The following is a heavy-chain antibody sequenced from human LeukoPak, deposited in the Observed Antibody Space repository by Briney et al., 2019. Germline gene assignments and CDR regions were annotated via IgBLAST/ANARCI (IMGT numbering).Heavy chain of an antibody. V-gene: IGHV1-69*05. CDR3: ARSGSYGDYDWYFDL. CDR2: IIPIFGTA. Sequence: SVKVSCKASGGTFSSYAISWVRQAPGQGLEWMGGIIPIFGTANYAQKFQGRVTMTRDTSTSTVYMELSSLRSEDTAVYYCARSGSYGDYDWYFDLWGRGTLVTVSS. CDR1: GGTFSSYA. J-gene: IGHJ2*01. D-gene: IGHD4-17*01.